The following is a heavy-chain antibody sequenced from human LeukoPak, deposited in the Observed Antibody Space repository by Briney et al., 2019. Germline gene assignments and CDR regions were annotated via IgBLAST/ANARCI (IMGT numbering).Heavy chain of an antibody. D-gene: IGHD3-22*01. Sequence: SETLSLTCTVSGGSISSGDYYWSWIRQPPGKGLDWIGYIYHSGSTYYNPSLKSRVTISIDTSKNQFSLKLSSVTAADTAVYYCVRGYDSSGYYPGAFDIWGQGTMVTVSS. CDR1: GGSISSGDYY. CDR2: IYHSGST. CDR3: VRGYDSSGYYPGAFDI. J-gene: IGHJ3*02. V-gene: IGHV4-30-2*01.